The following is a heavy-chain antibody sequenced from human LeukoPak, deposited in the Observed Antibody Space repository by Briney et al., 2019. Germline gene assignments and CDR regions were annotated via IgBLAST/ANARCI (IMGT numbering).Heavy chain of an antibody. J-gene: IGHJ4*02. V-gene: IGHV3-74*01. CDR2: ISNDGRST. CDR1: GFSFNSYW. D-gene: IGHD3-10*01. Sequence: GSLRLSCAASGFSFNSYWMHWVRQAPGSGLVWVSRISNDGRSTSFADSVKGRFTISRDNAKNTLYLQMNSPSAEDTAVYYCTRGREGNYGLFDSWGQGTLVTVSS. CDR3: TRGREGNYGLFDS.